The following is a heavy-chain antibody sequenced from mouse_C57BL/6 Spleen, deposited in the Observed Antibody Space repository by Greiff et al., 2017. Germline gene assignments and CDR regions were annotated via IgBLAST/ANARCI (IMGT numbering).Heavy chain of an antibody. Sequence: VQLQQPGAELVMPGASVKLSCTASGYTFTSYWMHWVKQRPGQGLEWIGEIDPSDSYTNYNQKFKGKSTLAVDKSSSTAYMQLSSLTSEDSAVYYCARNDGYRYYYDMDYWGQGTSVTVSS. J-gene: IGHJ4*01. D-gene: IGHD2-3*01. CDR2: IDPSDSYT. CDR3: ARNDGYRYYYDMDY. CDR1: GYTFTSYW. V-gene: IGHV1-69*01.